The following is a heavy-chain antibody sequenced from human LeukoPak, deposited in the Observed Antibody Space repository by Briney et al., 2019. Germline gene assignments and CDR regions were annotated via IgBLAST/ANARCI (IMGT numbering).Heavy chain of an antibody. D-gene: IGHD1-1*01. CDR3: ARGETTIDL. V-gene: IGHV1-8*01. CDR2: MSPNSGNT. CDR1: GYTFTSYD. Sequence: ASVKVSCKASGYTFTSYDMTWVRQATGQGLEWMGWMSPNSGNTSYAQKFQGRVTMTWNTSISTIYMELSSLRSEDTAVYYCARGETTIDLWGQGTLVTVSS. J-gene: IGHJ4*02.